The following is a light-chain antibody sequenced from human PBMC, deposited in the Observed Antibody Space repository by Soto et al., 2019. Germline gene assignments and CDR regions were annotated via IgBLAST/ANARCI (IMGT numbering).Light chain of an antibody. CDR1: QSISIN. V-gene: IGKV3D-15*01. J-gene: IGKJ1*01. CDR3: QQFRNWPWT. Sequence: GVSQSACTLSVSTGDRVTLSCRASQSISINLAWYQHKPGQAPRLLIHAGSTRATGIPARISGSGSGTEFTLTISSLQSEDFAVYYCQQFRNWPWTFAQGTKVDIK. CDR2: AGS.